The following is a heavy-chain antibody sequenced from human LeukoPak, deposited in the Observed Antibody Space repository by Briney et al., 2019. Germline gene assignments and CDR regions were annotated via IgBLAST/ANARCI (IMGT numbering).Heavy chain of an antibody. Sequence: SETLSLTCTVSGGSISGYYWTWIRQPPGKGLEWIGYVYHSGGTSYNPSLKSRVTIAVDTSKNQFSLKLTSVTTADTAVYYCARDNADYASGGDWFDPWGQGTLVTVSS. J-gene: IGHJ5*02. CDR3: ARDNADYASGGDWFDP. CDR2: VYHSGGT. CDR1: GGSISGYY. D-gene: IGHD3-10*01. V-gene: IGHV4-59*01.